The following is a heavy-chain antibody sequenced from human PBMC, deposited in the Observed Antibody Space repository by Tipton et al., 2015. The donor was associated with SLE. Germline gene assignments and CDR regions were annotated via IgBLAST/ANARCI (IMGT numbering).Heavy chain of an antibody. CDR2: INTNTGNP. D-gene: IGHD1-14*01. J-gene: IGHJ4*02. V-gene: IGHV7-4-1*02. CDR3: ATASLTSGHGTFY. CDR1: GYTFTTIA. Sequence: QVQLVQSGPEVKKPGASVTVSCKASGYTFTTIAMNWVRQAPGQGPEWMGWINTNTGNPTYAQGFTGRFVFSLDTSVSTAYLHITSLKAEDTAVYYCATASLTSGHGTFYWGQGTLVTVSS.